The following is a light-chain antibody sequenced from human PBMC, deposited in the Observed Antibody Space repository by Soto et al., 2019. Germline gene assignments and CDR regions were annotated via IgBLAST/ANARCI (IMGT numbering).Light chain of an antibody. CDR3: QQYGSSPQWT. J-gene: IGKJ1*01. CDR1: QSVSSSY. V-gene: IGKV3-20*01. Sequence: EIVLTQSPGTLSLSPGERATLSCSASQSVSSSYLAWYQQNPGQAPRLLIYGASSRATGIPDRFSGSGSGTDFTLTISRLEPEDFAVYYCQQYGSSPQWTFGQGTKVEIK. CDR2: GAS.